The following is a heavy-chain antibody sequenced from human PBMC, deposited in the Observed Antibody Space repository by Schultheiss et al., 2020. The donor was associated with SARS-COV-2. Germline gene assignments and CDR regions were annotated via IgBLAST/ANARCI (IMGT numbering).Heavy chain of an antibody. Sequence: SETLSLTCTVSGGSISSSSYYWGWIRQPPGKGLEWIGSIYYSGSTYYNPSLKSRVTISVDTSKNQFSLKLSSVTAADTAVYYCARREPRAYGMDVWGQGTTVTVSS. V-gene: IGHV4-39*07. CDR2: IYYSGST. D-gene: IGHD1-14*01. CDR3: ARREPRAYGMDV. CDR1: GGSISSSSYY. J-gene: IGHJ6*02.